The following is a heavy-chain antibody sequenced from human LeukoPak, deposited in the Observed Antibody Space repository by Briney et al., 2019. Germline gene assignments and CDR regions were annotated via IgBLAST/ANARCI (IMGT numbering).Heavy chain of an antibody. V-gene: IGHV3-30*02. CDR2: IRYDGSNK. Sequence: GGSLRLSCAASGFTFSSYGMHWVRQAPGKGLEWVAFIRYDGSNKYYADSVKGRFTISRDNSKNTLYLQMNNLRAEDTAVYYCAKDDLGYYYDSPRGAFDIWGQGTMVTVSS. D-gene: IGHD3-22*01. J-gene: IGHJ3*02. CDR3: AKDDLGYYYDSPRGAFDI. CDR1: GFTFSSYG.